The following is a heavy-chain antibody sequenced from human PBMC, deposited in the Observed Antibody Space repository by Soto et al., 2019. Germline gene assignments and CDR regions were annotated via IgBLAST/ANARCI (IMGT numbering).Heavy chain of an antibody. J-gene: IGHJ4*02. CDR2: INAGNGNT. D-gene: IGHD6-13*01. V-gene: IGHV1-3*01. Sequence: ASLKVSCKASGYTFTSYAMHWVHQAPGQRLEWMGWINAGNGNTKYSQKFQGRVTITRDTSASTAYMELSSLRSEDTAVYYCARSLFSEDQQLASASDYWGQGTLVTVSS. CDR1: GYTFTSYA. CDR3: ARSLFSEDQQLASASDY.